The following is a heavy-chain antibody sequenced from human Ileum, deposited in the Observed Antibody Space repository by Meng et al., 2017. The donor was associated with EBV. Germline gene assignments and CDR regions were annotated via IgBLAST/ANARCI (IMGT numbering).Heavy chain of an antibody. V-gene: IGHV4-59*08. CDR3: ARGGWSLDY. CDR2: IYYSGST. D-gene: IGHD2-15*01. Sequence: QGAGPGLGKPSGPLSQPCTVHGGSISIYYWGWIRQPPGKGLEWIGYIYYSGSTNYNPSLKSGVTISVDTSKNQFSLNLSSVTAADTAVYYCARGGWSLDYWGQGTLVTVSS. J-gene: IGHJ4*02. CDR1: GGSISIYY.